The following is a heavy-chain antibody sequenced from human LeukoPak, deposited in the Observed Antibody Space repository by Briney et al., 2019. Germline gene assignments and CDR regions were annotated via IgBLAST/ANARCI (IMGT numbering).Heavy chain of an antibody. Sequence: PSETLSLTCTVSGGSITSSNYYWGWIRQSPGKGLEWIGSIYYSGSTYYNPSLKSRVTISVDTSKNQFSLKLSSVTAADTAVYYCASSITMIVEFDYWGQGTLVTVSS. J-gene: IGHJ4*02. D-gene: IGHD3-22*01. CDR1: GGSITSSNYY. V-gene: IGHV4-39*07. CDR2: IYYSGST. CDR3: ASSITMIVEFDY.